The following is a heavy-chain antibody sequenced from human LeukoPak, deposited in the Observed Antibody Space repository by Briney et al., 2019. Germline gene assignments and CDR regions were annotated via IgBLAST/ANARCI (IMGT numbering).Heavy chain of an antibody. J-gene: IGHJ4*01. CDR3: ARRGTSSSWAHFDY. CDR1: GFTFSSYW. Sequence: GGSLRLSCAASGFTFSSYWMTWVRQAPGKGLEWVAKIKQDGSEKYYVDSVKGRFTISRDNAKNSLYLQMNSLGAEDTAVYYCARRGTSSSWAHFDYWGHRTLLTVSS. CDR2: IKQDGSEK. V-gene: IGHV3-7*05. D-gene: IGHD6-13*01.